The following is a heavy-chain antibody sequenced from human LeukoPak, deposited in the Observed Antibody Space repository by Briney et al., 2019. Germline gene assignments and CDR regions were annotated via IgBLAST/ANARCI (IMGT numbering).Heavy chain of an antibody. J-gene: IGHJ3*02. CDR2: IWYDGSNG. CDR3: AKESEAFDI. Sequence: PGGSLRLSCAASAFTFSSYAMHWVRQAPGKGLEWVAVIWYDGSNGYYADSVKGRFTISRDNSKNTLYLQMNSVRAEDTAVYYCAKESEAFDIWGQGTMVTVSS. CDR1: AFTFSSYA. V-gene: IGHV3-33*06.